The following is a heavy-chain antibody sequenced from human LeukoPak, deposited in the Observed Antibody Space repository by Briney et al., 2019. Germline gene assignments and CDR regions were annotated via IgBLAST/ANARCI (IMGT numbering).Heavy chain of an antibody. D-gene: IGHD3-9*01. CDR2: TIPIFGAA. Sequence: SVKVSCKASGGTFSSYAISWVRQAPGQGVEWMGGTIPIFGAANYAQKFQGRVTITADESTSTGYMELSSLTSEDTAAHSCALPRPYDISTGPYRGNWFVPWGQGTLVTVSS. V-gene: IGHV1-69*13. J-gene: IGHJ5*02. CDR3: ALPRPYDISTGPYRGNWFVP. CDR1: GGTFSSYA.